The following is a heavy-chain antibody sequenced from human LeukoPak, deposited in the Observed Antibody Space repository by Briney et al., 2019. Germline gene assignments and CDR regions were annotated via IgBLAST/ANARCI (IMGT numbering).Heavy chain of an antibody. J-gene: IGHJ5*02. CDR3: ARDSYVDSEAVRWFDP. CDR2: IYRVGPT. CDR1: GLTVSSNY. Sequence: GGSLRLSCAASGLTVSSNYMSWVRQAPGKGLEWVSVIYRVGPTYYADSVKGRFTISRDNSKNTLYLQMNSLRDEDTAVYYCARDSYVDSEAVRWFDPWGQGTLVTVSS. D-gene: IGHD4-17*01. V-gene: IGHV3-66*01.